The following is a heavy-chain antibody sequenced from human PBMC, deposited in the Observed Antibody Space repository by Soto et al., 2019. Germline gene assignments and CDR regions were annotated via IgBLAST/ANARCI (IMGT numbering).Heavy chain of an antibody. D-gene: IGHD6-13*01. CDR1: GGSFSGYY. CDR3: AREKPYSSSWYHDY. CDR2: INHSGST. J-gene: IGHJ4*02. V-gene: IGHV4-34*01. Sequence: PSETLSLTCAVYGGSFSGYYWSWIRQPPGKGLEWIGKINHSGSTNYNPSLKSRVTISVDTSKNQFSLKLSSVTAADTAVYYCAREKPYSSSWYHDYWGQGTLVTVSS.